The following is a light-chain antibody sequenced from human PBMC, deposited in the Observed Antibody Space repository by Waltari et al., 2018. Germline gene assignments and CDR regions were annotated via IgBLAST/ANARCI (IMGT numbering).Light chain of an antibody. CDR2: AAS. CDR3: QQTYGARYT. V-gene: IGKV1-39*01. Sequence: PSSLSASVGDRVTITCRPSQSISNYLNWYQKKPGKAPKLLIYAASSLQGGVPSRFSGSGSGTDFTLTISALQPEDFAIYYCQQTYGARYTFGQGTKLEIK. J-gene: IGKJ2*01. CDR1: QSISNY.